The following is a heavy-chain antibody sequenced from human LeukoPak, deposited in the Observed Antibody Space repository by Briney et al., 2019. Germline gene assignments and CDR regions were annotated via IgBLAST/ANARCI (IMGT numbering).Heavy chain of an antibody. Sequence: ASVKVSCKASGYTFTGYYMHWVRQAPGQGLEWMGWINPNSGGTNYAQKFQGRVTMTRDTSISTAYMELSRLRSDDTAVYYCAREMATIRGLDYWGQGTLVTVSS. V-gene: IGHV1-2*02. J-gene: IGHJ4*02. CDR1: GYTFTGYY. CDR3: AREMATIRGLDY. D-gene: IGHD5-24*01. CDR2: INPNSGGT.